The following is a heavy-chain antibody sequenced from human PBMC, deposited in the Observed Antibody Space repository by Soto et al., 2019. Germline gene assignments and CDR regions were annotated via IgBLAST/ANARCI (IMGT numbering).Heavy chain of an antibody. J-gene: IGHJ5*02. CDR1: GGSFSGYY. Sequence: QVQLQQWGAGLLKPSETLSLTCAVYGGSFSGYYWSWIRQPPGKGLEWIGEINHSGSTNYNPSLKSRVTISVDTSKNQFSLKLSSVTAADTAVYYCARDPRAGAARRRWFDPWGQGTLVTVSS. CDR3: ARDPRAGAARRRWFDP. D-gene: IGHD6-6*01. CDR2: INHSGST. V-gene: IGHV4-34*01.